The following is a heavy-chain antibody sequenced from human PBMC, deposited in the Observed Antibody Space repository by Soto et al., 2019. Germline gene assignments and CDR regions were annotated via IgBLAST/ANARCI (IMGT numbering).Heavy chain of an antibody. Sequence: VQLAQSGAEVKKPGASVKVSCKTSGDSFNDYYIHWVRQAPGQGLEWMGWINPNGCATKYAQKFQGRVTVTMDTSIRTVYMELSRLRSDDTAVYYCARESGGATATLDYYYFYMDVWGKGTTVIVSS. J-gene: IGHJ6*03. D-gene: IGHD1-26*01. V-gene: IGHV1-2*02. CDR2: INPNGCAT. CDR1: GDSFNDYY. CDR3: ARESGGATATLDYYYFYMDV.